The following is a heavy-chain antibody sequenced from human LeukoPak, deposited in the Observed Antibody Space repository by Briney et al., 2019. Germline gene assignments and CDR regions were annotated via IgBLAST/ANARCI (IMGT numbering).Heavy chain of an antibody. J-gene: IGHJ6*03. Sequence: GASVKVSCKASGGTFSSYAISWVRQAPGQGLEWMGRIIPIFGTANYAQKFQGRVTITTDESTSTAYMELSSLRSGDTAVYYCARGPNPGPSYYYYYYYMDVWGKGTTVTVSS. CDR3: ARGPNPGPSYYYYYYYMDV. V-gene: IGHV1-69*05. D-gene: IGHD1-14*01. CDR2: IIPIFGTA. CDR1: GGTFSSYA.